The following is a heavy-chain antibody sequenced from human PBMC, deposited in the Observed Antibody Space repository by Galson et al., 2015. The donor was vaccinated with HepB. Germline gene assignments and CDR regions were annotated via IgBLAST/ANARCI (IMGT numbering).Heavy chain of an antibody. J-gene: IGHJ1*01. D-gene: IGHD1-26*01. Sequence: SVKVSCKGSDYTFTNYGISWVRQAPGQGLEWMGWISPYNGDTKYAQNFQGRVTMTTDTSTNTAYMELRSLRPDDTAVYYCARGGGGSYYVYFQQWGQGTLVSVSS. CDR3: ARGGGGSYYVYFQQ. V-gene: IGHV1-18*01. CDR1: DYTFTNYG. CDR2: ISPYNGDT.